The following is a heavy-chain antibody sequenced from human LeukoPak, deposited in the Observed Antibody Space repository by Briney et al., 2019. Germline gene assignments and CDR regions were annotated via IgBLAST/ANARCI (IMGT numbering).Heavy chain of an antibody. CDR2: INPNSGGT. CDR1: GYTFTGYY. J-gene: IGHJ5*02. V-gene: IGHV1-2*02. CDR3: ARDSLRYSSGPNWFDP. D-gene: IGHD6-19*01. Sequence: GASVKVSCKASGYTFTGYYMHWVRQAPGQGLEWMGWINPNSGGTNYAQKLQGRVTMTTDTSTSTAYMELRSLRSDDTAVYYCARDSLRYSSGPNWFDPWGQGTLVTVSS.